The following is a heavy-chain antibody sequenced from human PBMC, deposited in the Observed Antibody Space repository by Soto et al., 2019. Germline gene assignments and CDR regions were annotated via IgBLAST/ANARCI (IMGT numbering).Heavy chain of an antibody. CDR2: IYYSGST. J-gene: IGHJ4*02. D-gene: IGHD5-18*01. CDR1: GGSISSYY. V-gene: IGHV4-59*01. Sequence: QVQLQESGPGLVKPSETLSLTCTVSGGSISSYYWSWIRQPPGKGLEWIGYIYYSGSTNYNPSLKSRVTISVDTSKNQFSLKLSSVTAADTAVYYCANSDTAMVTFDFWGQGTLVTVSS. CDR3: ANSDTAMVTFDF.